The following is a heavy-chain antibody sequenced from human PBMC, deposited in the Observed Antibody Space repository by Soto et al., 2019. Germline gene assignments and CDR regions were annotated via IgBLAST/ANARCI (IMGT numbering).Heavy chain of an antibody. D-gene: IGHD3-22*01. CDR1: GYTFTSSG. CDR2: ISAHTGSS. CDR3: ARAFFYQGSDSRGYSFAAFDF. Sequence: QVQLVQSGAEEKKPGASVKVSCKASGYTFTSSGMSWVRQAPGQGLEWMGWISAHTGSSEYAQRFQGRFTMTTDRSTSTAYMELRSLRSDDTAVYYCARAFFYQGSDSRGYSFAAFDFWGPGTLVTVSS. V-gene: IGHV1-18*01. J-gene: IGHJ3*01.